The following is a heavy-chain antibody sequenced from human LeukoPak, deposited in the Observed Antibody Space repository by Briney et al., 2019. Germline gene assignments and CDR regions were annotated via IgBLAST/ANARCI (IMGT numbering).Heavy chain of an antibody. J-gene: IGHJ4*02. Sequence: GASVKVSCKVSGYTFSNYYMHWVRQAPGQGLEWMGWINPNSGGTNFAQNFQGRVTMTRDTSISTAYMELSGLRSDDTAMYYCARQNGYSPAYGGPGTLVTVAS. V-gene: IGHV1-2*02. D-gene: IGHD5-24*01. CDR1: GYTFSNYY. CDR2: INPNSGGT. CDR3: ARQNGYSPAY.